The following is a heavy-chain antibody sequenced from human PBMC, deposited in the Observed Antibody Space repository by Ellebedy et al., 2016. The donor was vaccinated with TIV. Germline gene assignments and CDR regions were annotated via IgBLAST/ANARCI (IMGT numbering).Heavy chain of an antibody. J-gene: IGHJ4*02. V-gene: IGHV3-23*01. Sequence: PGGSLRLSCVASGFSFSSYALSWVRQAPGKGLEWVSGIVGSGAQKYADSVKGRFTISRDNSKRTVDLQMNGLRAEDTAIYFCAKDRTSGDGYWVFDNWGQGTLVSVSS. CDR1: GFSFSSYA. CDR2: IVGSGA. D-gene: IGHD5-18*01. CDR3: AKDRTSGDGYWVFDN.